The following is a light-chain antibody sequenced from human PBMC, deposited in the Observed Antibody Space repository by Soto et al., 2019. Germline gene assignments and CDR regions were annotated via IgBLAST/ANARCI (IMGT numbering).Light chain of an antibody. CDR1: SSDVGSYNL. V-gene: IGLV2-23*01. CDR3: CSYAGSSTLV. Sequence: QSALTQPASVSGSPGQSITISCTGNSSDVGSYNLVSWYQQHTGKAPKLMIYEGSKRPSGVSNRFSGSKSGNTASLTISGLQAEDEADYYCCSYAGSSTLVFGGGTKLTVL. CDR2: EGS. J-gene: IGLJ2*01.